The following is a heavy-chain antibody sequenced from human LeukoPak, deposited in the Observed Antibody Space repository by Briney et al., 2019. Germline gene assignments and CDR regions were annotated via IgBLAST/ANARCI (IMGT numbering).Heavy chain of an antibody. V-gene: IGHV4-39*01. CDR1: GGSISNSSYY. CDR3: ARNRYYYGSGSYGVPNWFDP. Sequence: SETLSLTCTVSGGSISNSSYYWGWIRQPPGKGLEWIGSIYYSGSTYYNPSLKGRVTISVDTSKNQFSLKLSSVTAAATAMYYCARNRYYYGSGSYGVPNWFDPWGQGTLVTVSS. D-gene: IGHD3-10*01. CDR2: IYYSGST. J-gene: IGHJ5*02.